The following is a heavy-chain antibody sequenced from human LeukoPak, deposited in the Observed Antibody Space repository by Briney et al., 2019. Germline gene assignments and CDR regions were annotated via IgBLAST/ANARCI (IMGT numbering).Heavy chain of an antibody. V-gene: IGHV3-43*02. J-gene: IGHJ4*02. D-gene: IGHD4-17*01. CDR1: GFTFDDYA. CDR2: ISGDGGST. CDR3: AKFGDPGPFDY. Sequence: PGGSLRLXCAASGFTFDDYAMHWDRRAPGKGLEWVSLISGDGGSTYYADSVKGRFTISRDNSKNSLYLQMNSLRTEDTALYYCAKFGDPGPFDYWGQGTLVTVSS.